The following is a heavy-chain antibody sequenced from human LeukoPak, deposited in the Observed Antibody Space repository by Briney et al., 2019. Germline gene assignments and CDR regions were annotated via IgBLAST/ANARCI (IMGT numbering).Heavy chain of an antibody. J-gene: IGHJ5*02. CDR1: GGSISTYS. CDR3: VRSKSGTYGWFDP. CDR2: IYNSGTT. Sequence: SETLSLTCTVSGGSISTYSWTWIRQPPGKGLEWIGYIYNSGTTNYNPSLKSRVTISVDTSKNQFSLKVNSVTAADTAVYYCVRSKSGTYGWFDPWGQGTLVTVSS. V-gene: IGHV4-59*01. D-gene: IGHD4-17*01.